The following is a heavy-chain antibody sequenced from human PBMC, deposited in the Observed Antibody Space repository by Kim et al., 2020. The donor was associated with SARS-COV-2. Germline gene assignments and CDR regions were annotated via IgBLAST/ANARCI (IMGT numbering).Heavy chain of an antibody. V-gene: IGHV1-18*01. Sequence: ASVKVSCKASGYALTTYGITWVRQAPGQGLEWMGWVSAHNAATHYEQKLQGRVTMTTDTSTNTAYMELTSLRSDDTAVYYCARVFYYTSGTYYFSWWFDPWGQGTLVTVSS. J-gene: IGHJ5*02. CDR3: ARVFYYTSGTYYFSWWFDP. CDR1: GYALTTYG. CDR2: VSAHNAAT. D-gene: IGHD3-10*01.